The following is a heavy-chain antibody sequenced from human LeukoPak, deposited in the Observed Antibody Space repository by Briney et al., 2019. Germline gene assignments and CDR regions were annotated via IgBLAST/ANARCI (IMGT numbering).Heavy chain of an antibody. J-gene: IGHJ4*02. CDR3: AREEDCSGRSCYEPSLGY. CDR1: GFTFSSYW. CDR2: INSDGSST. Sequence: QPGGSLRLSCAASGFTFSSYWMHWVRHAPGKALVWVSRINSDGSSTSYADSVKGRFTISRDNAKNTLYLKLNSLRAEDTAVYYCAREEDCSGRSCYEPSLGYWGQGTLVTVSS. V-gene: IGHV3-74*01. D-gene: IGHD2-15*01.